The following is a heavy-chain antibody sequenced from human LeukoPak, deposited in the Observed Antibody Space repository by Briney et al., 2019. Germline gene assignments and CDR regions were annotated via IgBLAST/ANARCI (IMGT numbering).Heavy chain of an antibody. CDR2: INHSGST. CDR1: GGSFSGYY. CDR3: ARVGYYYDSSGYSLDAFDI. D-gene: IGHD3-22*01. Sequence: SETLSLTCAVYGGSFSGYYWSWIRQPPGKGLEWIGEINHSGSTNYNPSLKSRVTISVDTSKNQFSLKLSSVTAADTAVYYCARVGYYYDSSGYSLDAFDIWGQGTMVTVSS. J-gene: IGHJ3*02. V-gene: IGHV4-34*01.